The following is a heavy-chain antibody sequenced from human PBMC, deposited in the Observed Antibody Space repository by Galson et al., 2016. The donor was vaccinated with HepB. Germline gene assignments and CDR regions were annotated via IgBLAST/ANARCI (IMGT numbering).Heavy chain of an antibody. D-gene: IGHD6-19*01. J-gene: IGHJ4*02. V-gene: IGHV3-11*05. CDR2: ISSSSIYT. Sequence: SLRLSCAASGFTFSDYYMSWIRQAPGKGLEWISYISSSSIYTNYADSLKGRFTISRDNAKNSLYLQMNSLRAEDTAVYYCAREAGNGGDYWGQGTLVTVSS. CDR1: GFTFSDYY. CDR3: AREAGNGGDY.